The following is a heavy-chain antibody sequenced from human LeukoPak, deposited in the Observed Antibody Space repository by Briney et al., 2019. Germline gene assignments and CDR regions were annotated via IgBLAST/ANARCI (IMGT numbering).Heavy chain of an antibody. J-gene: IGHJ3*02. CDR2: FDPEDGET. V-gene: IGHV1-24*01. D-gene: IGHD3-22*01. CDR1: GYTLTELS. CDR3: ATDPGIHYYDSSGDDDAFDI. Sequence: ASVKVSCKVSGYTLTELSMHWVRQAPGKGLEWMGGFDPEDGETIYAQKFQGRVTMTEDTSTDTAYMELSSLRSEDTAVYYCATDPGIHYYDSSGDDDAFDIWGQGAMVTVSS.